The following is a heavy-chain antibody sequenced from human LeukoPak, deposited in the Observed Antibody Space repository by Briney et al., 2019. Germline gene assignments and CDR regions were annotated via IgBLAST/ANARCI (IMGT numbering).Heavy chain of an antibody. CDR3: AKGTVRFLEWSQRGYFDY. CDR2: ISSTVINT. J-gene: IGHJ4*02. D-gene: IGHD3-3*01. Sequence: GGSLRLSCAASGFTFSNYAITWVRQAPGEGREWVSSISSTVINTYNADSVKGRFTISRDNSKNTLYLQMNSLRADDTAIYYCAKGTVRFLEWSQRGYFDYWGQGILVTVSS. CDR1: GFTFSNYA. V-gene: IGHV3-23*01.